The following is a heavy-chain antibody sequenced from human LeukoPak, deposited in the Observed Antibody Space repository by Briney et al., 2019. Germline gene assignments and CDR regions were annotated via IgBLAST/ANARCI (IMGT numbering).Heavy chain of an antibody. J-gene: IGHJ4*02. V-gene: IGHV1-58*01. Sequence: SVTVSCTASGFTFTSSAVQWVRQARGQRLEWIGWIVVGSGNTNYAQKFQERVTITRDMSTSTAYMELSSLRSEDTAVYYCAANPPPYYYGSGSYYFDYWGQGTLVTVSS. CDR1: GFTFTSSA. CDR2: IVVGSGNT. D-gene: IGHD3-10*01. CDR3: AANPPPYYYGSGSYYFDY.